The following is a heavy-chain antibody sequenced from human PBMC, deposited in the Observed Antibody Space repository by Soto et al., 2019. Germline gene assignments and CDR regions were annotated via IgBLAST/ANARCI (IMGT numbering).Heavy chain of an antibody. CDR3: ARDIYDFWSGYYY. V-gene: IGHV3-21*01. D-gene: IGHD3-3*01. J-gene: IGHJ4*02. Sequence: PGGSLRLSCAGSGFIFSDYAVSWVRQAPGKGLEWVSSISSSRSYIYYADSVKGRFNISRDNAKNSLYLQMNSLRAEDTALNYCARDIYDFWSGYYYWGQEALVTVPS. CDR1: GFIFSDYA. CDR2: ISSSRSYI.